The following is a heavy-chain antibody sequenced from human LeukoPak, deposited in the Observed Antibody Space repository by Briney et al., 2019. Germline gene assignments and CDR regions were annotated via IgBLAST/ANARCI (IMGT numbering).Heavy chain of an antibody. D-gene: IGHD1-26*01. CDR3: ARVVGYFDY. Sequence: SETLSLTCTVSGGSISSSSYYWGWIRQPPGKGLEWIGEINHSGSTNYNPSLKSRVTMSVDTSKNQFSLKLSSVTAADTAVYYCARVVGYFDYWGQGTLVTVSS. CDR1: GGSISSSSYY. CDR2: INHSGST. J-gene: IGHJ4*02. V-gene: IGHV4-39*07.